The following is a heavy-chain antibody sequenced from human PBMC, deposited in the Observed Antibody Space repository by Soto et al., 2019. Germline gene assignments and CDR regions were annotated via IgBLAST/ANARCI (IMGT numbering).Heavy chain of an antibody. J-gene: IGHJ3*02. Sequence: QLQLQESGSGLVKPSQTLSLTCAVSGGSISSGGYSWSWIRQPPGKGLEWIGYIYHSGSTYYNPSVMTRVTLSVDRSKNSFSLKPSSVTAADTAVYYCAREVIGDCSGRSCYPDAFDIWGQGTMVTVSS. CDR2: IYHSGST. V-gene: IGHV4-30-2*01. CDR3: AREVIGDCSGRSCYPDAFDI. CDR1: GGSISSGGYS. D-gene: IGHD2-15*01.